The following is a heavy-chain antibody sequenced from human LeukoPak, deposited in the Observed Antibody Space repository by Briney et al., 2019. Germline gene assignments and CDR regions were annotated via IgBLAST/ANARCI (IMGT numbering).Heavy chain of an antibody. V-gene: IGHV4-59*01. CDR2: IYYSGST. CDR3: ASLYYCDSSGYSYYFDY. CDR1: GGSISNYF. Sequence: PSETLSLTCTVSGGSISNYFWSCTRQPPGKGLEWIGYIYYSGSTNYNPSLKSRVTISVDTSKNQFSLKLSSVTAADTAVYYCASLYYCDSSGYSYYFDYWGQGTLVTVSS. D-gene: IGHD3-22*01. J-gene: IGHJ4*02.